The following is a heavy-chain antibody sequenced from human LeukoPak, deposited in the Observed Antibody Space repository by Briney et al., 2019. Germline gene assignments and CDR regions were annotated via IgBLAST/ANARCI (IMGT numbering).Heavy chain of an antibody. CDR3: AKGRGGYDFWSGYYSFEY. CDR1: GFNFSSYV. J-gene: IGHJ4*02. V-gene: IGHV3-23*01. CDR2: ISGSGGST. D-gene: IGHD3-3*01. Sequence: QPGGSLRVSCAGSGFNFSSYVMSWVRQAPGKGLEWVSGISGSGGSTYYADSVKGRFTISRDNSKNTLYLQMNSLRAEDTAVYYCAKGRGGYDFWSGYYSFEYWGQGTLVTVSS.